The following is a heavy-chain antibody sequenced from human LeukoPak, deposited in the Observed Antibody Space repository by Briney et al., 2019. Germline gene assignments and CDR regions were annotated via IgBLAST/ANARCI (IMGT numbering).Heavy chain of an antibody. CDR1: GGTFSSYA. Sequence: ASVKVSCKASGGTFSSYAISWVRQAPGQGLEWMGWINPNTGGTKYAQEFQGRVTMTRDTSISTAYMELSRLRPDDTAVYYCARDRGSEYCSSTSCYHYYYYMDVWGKGTTVTVSS. CDR3: ARDRGSEYCSSTSCYHYYYYMDV. J-gene: IGHJ6*03. D-gene: IGHD2-2*01. V-gene: IGHV1-2*02. CDR2: INPNTGGT.